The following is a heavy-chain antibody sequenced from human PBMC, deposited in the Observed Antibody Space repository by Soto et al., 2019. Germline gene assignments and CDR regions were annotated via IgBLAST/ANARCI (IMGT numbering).Heavy chain of an antibody. J-gene: IGHJ6*02. D-gene: IGHD1-7*01. CDR2: ISGSGGST. V-gene: IGHV3-23*01. CDR3: AKDMHNWNYGVVGFFYGMDV. Sequence: GGSLRLSCAASGFTFSSYAMSWVRQAPGKGLEWVSAISGSGGSTYYADSVKGRFTISRDNSKNTLFLQMNSLRAEDTAVYYCAKDMHNWNYGVVGFFYGMDVWGQGTTVTVSS. CDR1: GFTFSSYA.